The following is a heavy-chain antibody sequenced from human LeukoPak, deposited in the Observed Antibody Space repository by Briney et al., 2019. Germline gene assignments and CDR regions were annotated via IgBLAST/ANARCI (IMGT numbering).Heavy chain of an antibody. V-gene: IGHV3-30*04. J-gene: IGHJ6*02. Sequence: GGSLRLSCAASGFTFSSYAMHWVRQAPGKGLEWVAVISYDGSNKYYADSVKGRFTISRDNSKNTLYLQMNSLRAEDTAVYYCAKSYSSSWFSPPGPYYYGMDVWGQGTTVTVSS. CDR3: AKSYSSSWFSPPGPYYYGMDV. CDR2: ISYDGSNK. D-gene: IGHD6-13*01. CDR1: GFTFSSYA.